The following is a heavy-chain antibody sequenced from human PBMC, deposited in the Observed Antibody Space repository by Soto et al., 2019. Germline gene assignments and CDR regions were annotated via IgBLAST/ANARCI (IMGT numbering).Heavy chain of an antibody. D-gene: IGHD1-1*01. J-gene: IGHJ4*02. CDR3: ARVPLGWKPFDY. Sequence: PSETLSLTCAVYGGSFSGYYWSWIRQPPGKGLEWIGEINHSGSTNYNPSLKSRVTISVDTSKNQFSLKLSSVTAADTAVYYCARVPLGWKPFDYWGQGTLVTVS. V-gene: IGHV4-34*01. CDR2: INHSGST. CDR1: GGSFSGYY.